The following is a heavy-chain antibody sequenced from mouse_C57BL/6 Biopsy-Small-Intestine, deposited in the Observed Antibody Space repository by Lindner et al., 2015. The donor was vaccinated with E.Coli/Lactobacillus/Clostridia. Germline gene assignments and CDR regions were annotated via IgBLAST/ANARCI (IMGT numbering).Heavy chain of an antibody. CDR1: GVTFNNYA. Sequence: SVKVSCKASGVTFNNYALSWVRQAPGQGLEWVGRIIPVLGVAHYAQMFRDRVTITADRSTSTAYMELSGLRSGDTAVYYCARLNSDYTFDVWGQGTKVTVSS. D-gene: IGHD2-12*01. V-gene: IGHV1-53*01. J-gene: IGHJ1*01. CDR2: IIPVLGVA. CDR3: ARLNSDYTFDV.